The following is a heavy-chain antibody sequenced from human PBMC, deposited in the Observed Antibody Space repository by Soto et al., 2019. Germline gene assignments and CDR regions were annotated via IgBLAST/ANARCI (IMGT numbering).Heavy chain of an antibody. Sequence: QVQLQASGPGLVKPSQTLSLTCTVSGGSIRSGGNSWSWIRQHSGKGLEWIGYIYYSGSTYYNPSLQSRLTISLDTSNNQFSLKLSSVTAADTAVYYCARGVLRTFDYWGQGTLVTVSS. J-gene: IGHJ4*02. CDR3: ARGVLRTFDY. CDR2: IYYSGST. V-gene: IGHV4-31*03. CDR1: GGSIRSGGNS.